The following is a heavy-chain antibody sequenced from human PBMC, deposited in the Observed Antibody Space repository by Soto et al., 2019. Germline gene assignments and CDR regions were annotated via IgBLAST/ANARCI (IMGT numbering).Heavy chain of an antibody. CDR2: IYHSGST. CDR1: GGSISSSNW. Sequence: TSETLSLTCAVSGGSISSSNWWSWVRQPPGKGLEWIGEIYHSGSTNYNPSLKSRVTISVDKSKNQFSLKLSSVTAADTAVYYCARDSDGMVRGGVNGMDVWGQGTTVTVSS. V-gene: IGHV4-4*02. CDR3: ARDSDGMVRGGVNGMDV. J-gene: IGHJ6*02. D-gene: IGHD3-10*01.